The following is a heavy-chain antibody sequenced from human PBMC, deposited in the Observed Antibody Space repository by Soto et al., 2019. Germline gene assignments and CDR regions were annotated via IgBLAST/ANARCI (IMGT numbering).Heavy chain of an antibody. CDR2: ISAYNGNT. J-gene: IGHJ4*02. CDR1: GYTFTSYG. D-gene: IGHD2-21*01. CDR3: ARDLFPGVPPYGY. V-gene: IGHV1-18*01. Sequence: ASVKVSCKASGYTFTSYGISWVRQAPGQGLEWMGWISAYNGNTNYAQKLQGRVTMTTDTSTSTAYMELRSLRSDDPPFFYCARDLFPGVPPYGYWGQGTLVTVSS.